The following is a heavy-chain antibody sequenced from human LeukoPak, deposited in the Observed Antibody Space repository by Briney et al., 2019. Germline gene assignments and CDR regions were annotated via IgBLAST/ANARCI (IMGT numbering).Heavy chain of an antibody. D-gene: IGHD3-3*01. CDR2: ISSSGSTI. CDR1: GFTFSDYY. CDR3: ARVRYYDFWSGYYNFDY. V-gene: IGHV3-11*04. Sequence: GGSLRLSCAASGFTFSDYYMSWIRQAPGKGLEWVSYISSSGSTIYYADSVKGRFTISRDNAKNSLYLQMNSLRAEDTAVYYCARVRYYDFWSGYYNFDYWGQGTLVTVSS. J-gene: IGHJ4*02.